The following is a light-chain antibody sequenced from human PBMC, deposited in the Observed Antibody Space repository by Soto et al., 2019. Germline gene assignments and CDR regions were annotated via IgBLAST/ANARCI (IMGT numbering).Light chain of an antibody. J-gene: IGLJ3*02. Sequence: QSALTQPASVSGSPGQSITISCTGTSSDVGGYNYVSWYQQHPGKAPKVMIYEVSHRPSGVSDRFSGSKSGNTASLTISGLQAEDEADYYCAAWDDGLNGWLFGGGTKLTVL. V-gene: IGLV2-14*01. CDR1: SSDVGGYNY. CDR3: AAWDDGLNGWL. CDR2: EVS.